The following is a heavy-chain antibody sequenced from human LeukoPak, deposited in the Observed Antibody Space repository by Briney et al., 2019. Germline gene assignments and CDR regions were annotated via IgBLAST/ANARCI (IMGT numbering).Heavy chain of an antibody. Sequence: PGGSLRLSCAASGFTYSSYGMHWVRQAPGKGLEWVAVIWYDGSNKYYADSVKGRFTISRDNSKNTLHLQMNSLRAEDTAVYYCARDSHVVPAALYYYYGMDVWGQGTTVTVSS. D-gene: IGHD2-2*01. CDR2: IWYDGSNK. CDR1: GFTYSSYG. J-gene: IGHJ6*02. CDR3: ARDSHVVPAALYYYYGMDV. V-gene: IGHV3-33*01.